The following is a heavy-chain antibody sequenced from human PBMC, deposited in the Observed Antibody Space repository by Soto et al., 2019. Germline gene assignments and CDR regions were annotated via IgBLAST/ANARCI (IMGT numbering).Heavy chain of an antibody. D-gene: IGHD6-13*01. Sequence: SGPTLVNPTQTLTLTCTFSGFSLSTSGMCVSWIRQPPGKALEWLARIDWDDDKYYSTSLKTRLTISKDTSKNQVVLTMTNMEPVDTATYYCARTIIAAAMVYYGMDVWGQGTTVTVSS. J-gene: IGHJ6*02. CDR2: IDWDDDK. CDR3: ARTIIAAAMVYYGMDV. CDR1: GFSLSTSGMC. V-gene: IGHV2-70*11.